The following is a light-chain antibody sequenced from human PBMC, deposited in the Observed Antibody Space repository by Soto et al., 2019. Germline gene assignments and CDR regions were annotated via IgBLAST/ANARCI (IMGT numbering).Light chain of an antibody. CDR1: SSDVGGYDY. V-gene: IGLV2-14*01. CDR3: SSYASSSTLV. J-gene: IGLJ2*01. Sequence: QSVLTQPASVSGSPGQSITISCTGTSSDVGGYDYVSWYQQLPGKVPKLMIYDVSNRPSGVSNRFSGSKSGNTASLTISGLQAEDEADYYCSSYASSSTLVFGGGTKLTVL. CDR2: DVS.